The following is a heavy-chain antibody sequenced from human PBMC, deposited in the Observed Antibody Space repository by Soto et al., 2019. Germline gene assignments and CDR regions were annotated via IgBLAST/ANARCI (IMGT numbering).Heavy chain of an antibody. CDR2: INHSGST. D-gene: IGHD6-19*01. CDR3: ARGLIWQWLLYGMDV. V-gene: IGHV4-34*01. Sequence: QVQLQQWGAGLLKPSETLSLTCAVYGGSFSGYYWSWIRQPPGKGLEWIGEINHSGSTNYNPSPKSRVTISVDTSKNQFSLKLSSVTAADTAVYYCARGLIWQWLLYGMDVWGQGTTVTVSS. J-gene: IGHJ6*02. CDR1: GGSFSGYY.